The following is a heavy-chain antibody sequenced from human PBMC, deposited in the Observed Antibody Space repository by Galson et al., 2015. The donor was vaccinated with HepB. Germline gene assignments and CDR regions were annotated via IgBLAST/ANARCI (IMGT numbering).Heavy chain of an antibody. D-gene: IGHD2-15*01. CDR1: GFIFSSYA. J-gene: IGHJ4*02. Sequence: SLRLSCAASGFIFSSYAMSWVRQAPGKGLEWVAAISGSGGSTYYAASVTGRFTISRDNSKNTLSLQMNSLKVEDTAVYYCAKGGAQGYCYGGSCLEVFDYWGQGTLVTVSS. CDR3: AKGGAQGYCYGGSCLEVFDY. V-gene: IGHV3-23*01. CDR2: ISGSGGST.